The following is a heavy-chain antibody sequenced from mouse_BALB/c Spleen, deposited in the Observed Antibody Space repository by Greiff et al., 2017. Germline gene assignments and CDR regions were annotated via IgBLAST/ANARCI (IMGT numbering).Heavy chain of an antibody. CDR1: GFTFSSYA. V-gene: IGHV5-6-5*01. CDR2: ISSGGST. J-gene: IGHJ2*01. Sequence: DVKLVESGGGLVKPGGSLKLSCAASGFTFSSYAMSWVRQTPEKRLEWVASISSGGSTYYPDSVKGRFTISRDNARNILYLQMSSLRSEDTAMYYYARVRDGGYDGYHFDDWGQGTTLTVSA. CDR3: ARVRDGGYDGYHFDD. D-gene: IGHD2-3*01.